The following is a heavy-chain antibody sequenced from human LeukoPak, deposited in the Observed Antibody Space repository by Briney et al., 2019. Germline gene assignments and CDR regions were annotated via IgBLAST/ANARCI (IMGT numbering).Heavy chain of an antibody. CDR2: INPSGGST. CDR3: ARLFTYYYDSSGYYSFDY. CDR1: GYTFTSYY. V-gene: IGHV1-46*01. D-gene: IGHD3-22*01. J-gene: IGHJ4*02. Sequence: GASVKVSCKASGYTFTSYYMHWVRQAPGQGLEWMGIINPSGGSTSYAQKFQGRVTMTRDTSTSTVYMELSSLRSEDTAVYYCARLFTYYYDSSGYYSFDYWGQGTLVTVSS.